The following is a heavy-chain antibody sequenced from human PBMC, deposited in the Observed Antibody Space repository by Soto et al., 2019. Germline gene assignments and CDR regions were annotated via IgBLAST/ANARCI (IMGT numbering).Heavy chain of an antibody. D-gene: IGHD1-26*01. J-gene: IGHJ4*02. CDR2: IYYSGST. CDR1: GGSISSSSYY. CDR3: ARLGGSYGPLDY. V-gene: IGHV4-39*01. Sequence: SETLSLTCTVSGGSISSSSYYWGWIRQPPGKGLEWIGSIYYSGSTYYNPSLKSRVTISVDTSKNQFSLKLSSVTAADTAVYYCARLGGSYGPLDYWGQGTLDTVSS.